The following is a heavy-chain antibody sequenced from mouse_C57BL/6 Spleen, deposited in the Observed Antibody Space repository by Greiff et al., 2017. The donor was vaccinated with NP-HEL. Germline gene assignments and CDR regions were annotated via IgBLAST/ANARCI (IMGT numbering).Heavy chain of an antibody. D-gene: IGHD1-1*01. J-gene: IGHJ2*01. Sequence: EVQWVESGGDLVKPGGSLKLSCAASGFTFSSYGMSWVRQTPDKRLEWVATISSGGSYTYYPDSVKGRFTISRDNAKNTLYLQMSSLKSEDTAMYYCARNGGSSYDYFDYWGQGTTLTVSS. V-gene: IGHV5-6*01. CDR3: ARNGGSSYDYFDY. CDR1: GFTFSSYG. CDR2: ISSGGSYT.